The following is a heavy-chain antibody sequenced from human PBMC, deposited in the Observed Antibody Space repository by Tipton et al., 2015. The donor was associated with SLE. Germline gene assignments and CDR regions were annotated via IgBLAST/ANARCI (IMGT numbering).Heavy chain of an antibody. CDR2: IYYSGST. D-gene: IGHD6-13*01. V-gene: IGHV4-59*01. J-gene: IGHJ4*02. CDR3: ARGRQLEYYFDY. Sequence: LRLSCTVSGGSISSYYWTWFRQPPGKGLEWIGFIYYSGSTNFNPSLKSRVTMSVGTSKTQFSLKLNSVTAADTAVYFCARGRQLEYYFDYWGQGTLVTVSS. CDR1: GGSISSYY.